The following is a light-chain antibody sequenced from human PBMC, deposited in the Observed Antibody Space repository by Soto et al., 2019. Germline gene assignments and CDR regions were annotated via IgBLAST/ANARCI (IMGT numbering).Light chain of an antibody. V-gene: IGLV4-69*01. Sequence: LVLTQSPSASASLGASVKLTCTLSSGHSSYTIAWHQQQPEKGPRYLMKLNSDGSHNKGDGIPDRFSGSSSGAERYLTISRLQSEDEADYYCQTWGIGMQVFGGGTKLTVL. CDR1: SGHSSYT. CDR2: LNSDGSH. CDR3: QTWGIGMQV. J-gene: IGLJ3*02.